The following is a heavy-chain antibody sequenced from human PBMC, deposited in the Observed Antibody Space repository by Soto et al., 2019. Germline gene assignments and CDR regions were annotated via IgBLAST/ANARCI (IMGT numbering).Heavy chain of an antibody. Sequence: QVQLVESGLGVVQPGRSLRLSCAASGFTFSHYAMHLVRQAPGKGLEWVALMSYDGSNEYYADSVKGRFTISRDNSKNTLYLQMNSLRAEDTAVYYCAKDGSHKFDYWGQGTMVTFSS. CDR1: GFTFSHYA. V-gene: IGHV3-30*18. CDR3: AKDGSHKFDY. CDR2: MSYDGSNE. J-gene: IGHJ4*02. D-gene: IGHD1-26*01.